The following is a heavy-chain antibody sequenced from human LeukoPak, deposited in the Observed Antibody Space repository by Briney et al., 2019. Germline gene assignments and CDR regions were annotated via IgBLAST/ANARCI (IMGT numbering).Heavy chain of an antibody. V-gene: IGHV1-18*01. CDR2: ISAYNGNT. Sequence: ASVKVSCKASGYTFSSYGISWVRQAPGQGLEWMGWISAYNGNTNHAQKLQGRVTMTTDTSTSTAYMELRSLRSDDTAVYYCARDLGWGYSYGLNFDYWGQGTLVTVSS. CDR3: ARDLGWGYSYGLNFDY. J-gene: IGHJ4*02. CDR1: GYTFSSYG. D-gene: IGHD5-18*01.